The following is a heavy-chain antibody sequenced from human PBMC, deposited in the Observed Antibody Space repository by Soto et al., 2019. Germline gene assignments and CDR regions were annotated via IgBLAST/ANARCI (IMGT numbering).Heavy chain of an antibody. CDR2: ISWNSVSI. Sequence: VQLVESGGGLVQPGRSLRLSCAASGFTFDDYAMHWVRQAPGKGLEWVSGISWNSVSIGYADSVKGRFTISRDNAKNSLYLQMNSLRAEDTALYYCAKDRGLVLSFYFDYWGQGPLVTVSS. D-gene: IGHD6-19*01. V-gene: IGHV3-9*01. CDR1: GFTFDDYA. J-gene: IGHJ4*02. CDR3: AKDRGLVLSFYFDY.